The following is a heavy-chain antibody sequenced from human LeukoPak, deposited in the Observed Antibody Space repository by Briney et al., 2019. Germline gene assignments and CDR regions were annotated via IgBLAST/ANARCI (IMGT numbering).Heavy chain of an antibody. CDR2: IKHSGST. CDR3: ARGFLYSNYVDGSGGIDY. Sequence: TSETLSLTCAVYGGSFSGYYWSWIRQPPGKGLEWIGEIKHSGSTDYNPSLKSRVTISVDTSKNQFSLKLSSVTAADTAVYYCARGFLYSNYVDGSGGIDYWGQGTLVTVSS. V-gene: IGHV4-34*01. J-gene: IGHJ4*02. CDR1: GGSFSGYY. D-gene: IGHD4-4*01.